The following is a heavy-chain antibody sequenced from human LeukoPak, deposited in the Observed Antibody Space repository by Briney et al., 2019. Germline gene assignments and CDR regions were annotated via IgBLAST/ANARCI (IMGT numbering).Heavy chain of an antibody. CDR3: ARSDTHHIHSSSWHFDY. D-gene: IGHD6-13*01. Sequence: SETLSLTCSVSGGSIGTNYWSCIRQVPGKGLEWIGYSSYSGSSNYNPSLKSRVTISVDTSKTQFSLYLNSVTAADTAVYYCARSDTHHIHSSSWHFDYWGQGTLVTVSS. V-gene: IGHV4-59*01. CDR1: GGSIGTNY. CDR2: SSYSGSS. J-gene: IGHJ4*02.